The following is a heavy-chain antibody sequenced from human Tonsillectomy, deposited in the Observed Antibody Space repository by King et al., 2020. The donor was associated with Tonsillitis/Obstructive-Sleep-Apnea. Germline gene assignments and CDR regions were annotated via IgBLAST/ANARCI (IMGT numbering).Heavy chain of an antibody. D-gene: IGHD3-3*01. CDR1: GFTFSSYW. CDR3: ARGDLYDFWSGSFDY. V-gene: IGHV3-74*01. CDR2: INSDGSST. J-gene: IGHJ4*02. Sequence: VQLVESGGGLVQPGGSLRLSCAASGFTFSSYWRHWVRQAPGKGLVWVSRINSDGSSTSYADAVKGRFTISRKNAKNTLFLQMNSLRAEDTAVYYCARGDLYDFWSGSFDYWGQGTLVTVSS.